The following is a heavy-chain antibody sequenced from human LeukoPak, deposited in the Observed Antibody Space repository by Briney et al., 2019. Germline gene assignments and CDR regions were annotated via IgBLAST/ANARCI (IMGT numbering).Heavy chain of an antibody. CDR1: GGSISSSSYY. CDR2: IYYSGST. V-gene: IGHV4-39*01. Sequence: PSETLSLTCTVSGGSISSSSYYWGWIRQPPGKGLEWIGSIYYSGSTYYSPSLKGRVTISVDTSKNQFSLKLSFVTAADTAVYYCARQTGSGLFILPGGQGTLVTVSS. J-gene: IGHJ4*02. CDR3: ARQTGSGLFILP. D-gene: IGHD3/OR15-3a*01.